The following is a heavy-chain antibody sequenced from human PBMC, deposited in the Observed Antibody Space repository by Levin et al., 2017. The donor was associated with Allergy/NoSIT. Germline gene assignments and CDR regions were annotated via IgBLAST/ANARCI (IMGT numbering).Heavy chain of an antibody. V-gene: IGHV4-34*01. D-gene: IGHD3-3*01. CDR2: INHSGST. Sequence: SETLSLTCAVYGDSFSSSSYFWGWIRQPPGKGLEWIGEINHSGSTNYNPSLKSRVAMSVDTSKNQFSLKIRSVTAADTAVYYCARSRRFGVHMVWSDYYTDVWGRGTTVTVSS. CDR1: GDSFSSSSYF. J-gene: IGHJ6*03. CDR3: ARSRRFGVHMVWSDYYTDV.